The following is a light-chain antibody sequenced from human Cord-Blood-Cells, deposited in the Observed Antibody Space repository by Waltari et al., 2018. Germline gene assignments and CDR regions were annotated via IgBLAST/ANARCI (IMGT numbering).Light chain of an antibody. CDR2: DAS. CDR3: QQRSNWIT. CDR1: QSVSSY. V-gene: IGKV3-11*01. J-gene: IGKJ5*01. Sequence: EIVLTQSPATLSLSQGERANLSCRASQSVSSYLAWYQQKPGQSPRLLIYDASNRATGIPARFSGSGSGTDFTLTISSLEPEDFAVYYCQQRSNWITFGQGTRLEIK.